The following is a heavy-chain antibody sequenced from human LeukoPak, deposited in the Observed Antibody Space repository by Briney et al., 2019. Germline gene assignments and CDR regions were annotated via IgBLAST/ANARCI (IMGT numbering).Heavy chain of an antibody. CDR2: ISYDGSNK. J-gene: IGHJ4*02. V-gene: IGHV3-30-3*01. Sequence: GGSLRLSCAASGFAFSSYAMHWVRQAPGKGLEWVAVISYDGSNKYYADSVKGRFTISRDNSKNTLYLQMNSLRAEDTAVYYCARGRYYYDSSGYYRGYYFDYWGQGTLVTVSS. D-gene: IGHD3-22*01. CDR1: GFAFSSYA. CDR3: ARGRYYYDSSGYYRGYYFDY.